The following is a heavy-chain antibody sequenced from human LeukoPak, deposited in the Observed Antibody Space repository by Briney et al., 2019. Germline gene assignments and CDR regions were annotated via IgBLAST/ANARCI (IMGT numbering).Heavy chain of an antibody. Sequence: PGGSLRLSCAASGFTFSSYWMSWVRQAPGKGLEWVANIKQDGSEKYYVDSVKGRFTISRDNAKNSLHLQMNSLRAEDTAVYYCARAGAYYDFWSGYSDAFDIWGQGTMVTVSS. D-gene: IGHD3-3*01. CDR3: ARAGAYYDFWSGYSDAFDI. CDR2: IKQDGSEK. CDR1: GFTFSSYW. J-gene: IGHJ3*02. V-gene: IGHV3-7*01.